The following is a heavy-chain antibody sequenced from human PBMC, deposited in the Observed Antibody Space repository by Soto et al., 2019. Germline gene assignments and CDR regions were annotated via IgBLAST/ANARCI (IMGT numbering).Heavy chain of an antibody. CDR3: TRGLLTDFFDY. CDR1: GFTFDTYA. J-gene: IGHJ4*02. CDR2: ISYDGSNQ. V-gene: IGHV3-30-3*01. Sequence: GGSLRLSCAASGFTFDTYAMHWVRQAPGKGLEWVAVISYDGSNQFYAGSVKGRFTVSRDNSKNTLYLQVNSLRNDDTAVYYCTRGLLTDFFDYWGQGALVTISS.